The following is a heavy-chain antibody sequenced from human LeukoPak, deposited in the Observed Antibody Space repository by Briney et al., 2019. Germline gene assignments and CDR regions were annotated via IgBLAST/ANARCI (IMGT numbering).Heavy chain of an antibody. CDR2: INWNGGGT. Sequence: GGSLRLSCAATGFTFKDYGMHWVRQPPGKGLEWVSSINWNGGGTDYADSVKGRFTISRDNAKNSLYLQLSSLRPEDTALYYCAKHMRATNTYSFFGLGVWGQGTAVTVSS. CDR1: GFTFKDYG. V-gene: IGHV3-9*01. CDR3: AKHMRATNTYSFFGLGV. J-gene: IGHJ6*02. D-gene: IGHD1-26*01.